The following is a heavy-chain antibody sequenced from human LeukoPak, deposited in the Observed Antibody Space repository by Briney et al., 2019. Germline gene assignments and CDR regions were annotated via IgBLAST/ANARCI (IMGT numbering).Heavy chain of an antibody. V-gene: IGHV3-74*01. CDR1: GFTFSNDW. CDR3: ARALVARLGAFDI. CDR2: TKSDGSGT. J-gene: IGHJ3*02. D-gene: IGHD5-12*01. Sequence: SGGSLRLSCAAAGFTFSNDWMHWVRQAPGKGLEWVSRTKSDGSGTNYADSVKGRFTISRDNAQNTLYLQMSNLGVDDTAVYYCARALVARLGAFDIWGQGTMVIVFS.